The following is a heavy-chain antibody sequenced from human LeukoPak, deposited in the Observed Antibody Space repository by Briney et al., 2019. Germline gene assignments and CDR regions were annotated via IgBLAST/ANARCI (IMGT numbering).Heavy chain of an antibody. CDR3: ARGGPNSSGYYYVKTGYFDY. CDR2: ISHSGST. J-gene: IGHJ4*02. CDR1: GYSISSGYY. D-gene: IGHD3-22*01. V-gene: IGHV4-38-2*02. Sequence: SETLSLTCTVSGYSISSGYYWGWIRQPPGKGLEWIGSISHSGSTYYNPSLKSRVTISVDTSKNQFSLKLSSVTAADTAVYYCARGGPNSSGYYYVKTGYFDYWGQGTLVTVSS.